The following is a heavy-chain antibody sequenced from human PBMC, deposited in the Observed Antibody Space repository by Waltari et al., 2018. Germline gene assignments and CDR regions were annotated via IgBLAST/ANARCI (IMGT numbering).Heavy chain of an antibody. D-gene: IGHD4-17*01. CDR2: IWYDGSNK. CDR1: GFTFSSYG. CDR3: AREGTTVVTPDYGMDV. J-gene: IGHJ6*02. V-gene: IGHV3-33*01. Sequence: QVQLVESGGGVVQPGRSLRLSCAASGFTFSSYGMHWVRQAPGKGLEWVAVIWYDGSNKYYADSVKGRFTIARDNSKNTLYLQMNSLRAEDTAVYYCAREGTTVVTPDYGMDVWGQGTTVTVSS.